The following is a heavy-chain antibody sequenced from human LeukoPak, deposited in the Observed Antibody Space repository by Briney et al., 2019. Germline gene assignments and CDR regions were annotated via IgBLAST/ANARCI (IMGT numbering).Heavy chain of an antibody. CDR2: IYYSGST. Sequence: SETLSLTCTVSGGSISSSSYYWGWIRQPPGKGLEWIGSIYYSGSTYYNPSLKSRVTISVDTSKNQFSLKLSSVTAADTAVYYCARHGKTYYYGSGSYDFDYWGQGTLVTVSS. CDR3: ARHGKTYYYGSGSYDFDY. D-gene: IGHD3-10*01. V-gene: IGHV4-39*01. CDR1: GGSISSSSYY. J-gene: IGHJ4*02.